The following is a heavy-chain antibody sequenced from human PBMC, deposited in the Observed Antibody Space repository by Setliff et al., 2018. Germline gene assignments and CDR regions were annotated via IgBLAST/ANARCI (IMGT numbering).Heavy chain of an antibody. CDR1: GGSISPYF. CDR3: VRDRTAYSYGLDV. Sequence: SETLSLTCTVSGGSISPYFWSWIRQPPGKGLEWIGYIYHNGNTNFNPSLKTRVTMSVDPSKNQFALNLRSVTAADTAVYNCVRDRTAYSYGLDVWAQGTTVTVSS. CDR2: IYHNGNT. V-gene: IGHV4-59*01. D-gene: IGHD5-18*01. J-gene: IGHJ6*02.